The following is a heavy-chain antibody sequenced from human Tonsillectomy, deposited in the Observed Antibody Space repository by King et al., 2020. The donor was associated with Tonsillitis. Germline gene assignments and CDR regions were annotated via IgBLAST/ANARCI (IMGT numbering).Heavy chain of an antibody. CDR2: ISGSGGNT. D-gene: IGHD3-10*01. CDR1: EFTFGNYA. J-gene: IGHJ4*02. CDR3: AIPLWFGDRDY. Sequence: QLVQSGGGLVQPGGSLRLSCAASEFTFGNYAMSWVRQAPGKGLEWVSTISGSGGNTYYADSVKGRFTISRDNPKNTLYLQMNSLRAEDTAVYYCAIPLWFGDRDYWDQGTLVTVSS. V-gene: IGHV3-23*04.